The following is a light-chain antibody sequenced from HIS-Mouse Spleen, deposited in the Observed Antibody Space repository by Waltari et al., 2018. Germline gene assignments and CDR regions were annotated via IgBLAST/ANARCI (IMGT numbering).Light chain of an antibody. CDR1: SRDVGGYNY. CDR3: CSYAGSYTWV. Sequence: QSALTQPRSVSGSPGQAVTISCNGTSRDVGGYNYVSWYQQHPGKAPKLMIYDVSKRPSGVPDRFSGSKSGNTASLTISGLQAEDEADYYCCSYAGSYTWVFGGGTKLTVL. CDR2: DVS. V-gene: IGLV2-11*01. J-gene: IGLJ3*02.